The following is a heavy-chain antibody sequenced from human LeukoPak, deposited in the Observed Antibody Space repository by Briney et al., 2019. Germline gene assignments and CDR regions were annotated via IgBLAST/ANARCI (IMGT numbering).Heavy chain of an antibody. CDR2: IYTSGST. CDR1: GGSISSYY. CDR3: ARAGIAAAGYYYYYYMDV. D-gene: IGHD6-13*01. V-gene: IGHV4-4*07. Sequence: SETLSLTCTVSGGSISSYYWSWIRQPAGKGLEWIGRIYTSGSTNYNPSLKSRVTMSVDTSKNQFSLKLSSVTAADTAVYYCARAGIAAAGYYYYYYMDVWGKGTTVTISS. J-gene: IGHJ6*03.